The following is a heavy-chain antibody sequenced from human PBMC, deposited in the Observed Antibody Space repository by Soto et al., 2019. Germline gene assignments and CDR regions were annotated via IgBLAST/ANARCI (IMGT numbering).Heavy chain of an antibody. D-gene: IGHD3-22*01. CDR1: GSTFSFYS. Sequence: GGSLRLSCAASGSTFSFYSMTWVRQAPGKGLEWVANIKEDGSEKYYVDSVKGRFTISRDNAKNSLYLRMNSLRAEDTAVYYCARASHWSSGYYHYYYAMDVWGQGTTVTVSS. CDR3: ARASHWSSGYYHYYYAMDV. J-gene: IGHJ6*02. CDR2: IKEDGSEK. V-gene: IGHV3-7*01.